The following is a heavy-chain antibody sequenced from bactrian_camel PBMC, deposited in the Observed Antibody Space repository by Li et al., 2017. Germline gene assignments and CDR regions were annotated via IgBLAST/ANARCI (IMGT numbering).Heavy chain of an antibody. Sequence: HVQLVESGGGSVLTGGSLTLSCAASGATRSNNCMAWFRQAPGKEREGVAAMETDGSTSYADSVKGRFTISKDNAKNTLYLQMDSLKPEDTAKFYCATTLRERGSSKCPSEYDYWGQGTQVTVS. CDR3: ATTLRERGSSKCPSEYDY. CDR1: GATRSNNC. V-gene: IGHV3S53*01. J-gene: IGHJ4*01. CDR2: METDGST. D-gene: IGHD1*01.